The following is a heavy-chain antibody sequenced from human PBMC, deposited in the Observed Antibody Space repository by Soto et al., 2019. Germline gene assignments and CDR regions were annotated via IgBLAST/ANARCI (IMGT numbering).Heavy chain of an antibody. Sequence: EVQMVQSGGDLVKPGGSLRLSCVTSGFMFSSAWMSWVRQAPGKGLEWVARIKSKGDGGARYYAAHVKGRFTISRDDSKNTVYLQMNSLRAEDTAVYYCVEGWNDFWGQGTLVTVSS. CDR1: GFMFSSAW. CDR3: VEGWNDF. J-gene: IGHJ4*02. D-gene: IGHD1-1*01. CDR2: IKSKGDGGAR. V-gene: IGHV3-15*01.